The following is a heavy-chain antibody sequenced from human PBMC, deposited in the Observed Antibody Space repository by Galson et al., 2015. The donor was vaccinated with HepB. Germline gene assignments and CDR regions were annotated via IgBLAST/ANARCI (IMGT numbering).Heavy chain of an antibody. CDR2: ISWDGGST. J-gene: IGHJ6*02. D-gene: IGHD3-10*01. CDR1: GFTFDDYT. Sequence: SLRLSCAASGFTFDDYTMHWVRQALGKGLEWVSLISWDGGSTYYADSVKGRFTISRDNSKNSLYLQMNSLRTEDTALYYCAKGWPPGTYYYYGMDVWGQGTTVTVSS. V-gene: IGHV3-43*01. CDR3: AKGWPPGTYYYYGMDV.